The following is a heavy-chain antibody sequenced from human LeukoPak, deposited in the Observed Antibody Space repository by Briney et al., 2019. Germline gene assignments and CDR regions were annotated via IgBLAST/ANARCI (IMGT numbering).Heavy chain of an antibody. J-gene: IGHJ4*02. D-gene: IGHD1-26*01. CDR1: GFTFSSYV. Sequence: GSLRLSCAASGFTFSSYVMHWVRQAPGKGLEWVAVIWYDGSNKYSADSVKGRFITSRDNSKNMLYLQMNSLRAEDTAVYYCAREGSGPYSKSLDYWGQGTLVTVSS. V-gene: IGHV3-33*01. CDR2: IWYDGSNK. CDR3: AREGSGPYSKSLDY.